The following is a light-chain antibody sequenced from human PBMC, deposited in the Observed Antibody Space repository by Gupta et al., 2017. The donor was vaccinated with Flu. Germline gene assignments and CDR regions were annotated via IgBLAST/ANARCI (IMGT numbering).Light chain of an antibody. CDR2: GEA. J-gene: IGKJ1*01. Sequence: TLFSSPGVSDSLACRARQRVEHNYFVWFQQKQGQAPRLLIYGEAVRGAGIPYRFSGRGVGKDVRITSSRREQEDFAVYYFQGGWHFPPRTFGQGTTVETK. CDR1: QRVEHNY. V-gene: IGKV3-20*01. CDR3: QGGWHFPPRT.